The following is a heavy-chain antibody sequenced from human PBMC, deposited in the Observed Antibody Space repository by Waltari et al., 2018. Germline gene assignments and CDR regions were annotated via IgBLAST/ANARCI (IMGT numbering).Heavy chain of an antibody. D-gene: IGHD6-13*01. J-gene: IGHJ6*02. CDR3: ARGSTFYGLDV. V-gene: IGHV5-51*01. Sequence: EVQLVQSGAEVKKPGESLTIACKGSGYTVTTYGIGWVRQMPGKGLEWMGLIYPGDSDRRYSPSFQGQVTFSADKSISTAYLQWSSLRASDTAIYYCARGSTFYGLDVWGQGTPVIVS. CDR2: IYPGDSDR. CDR1: GYTVTTYG.